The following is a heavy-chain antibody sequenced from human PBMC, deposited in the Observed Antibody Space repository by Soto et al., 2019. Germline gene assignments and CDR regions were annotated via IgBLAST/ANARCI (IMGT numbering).Heavy chain of an antibody. Sequence: ASVKVSCKASGYTFTSYGISWVRQAPGQGLEWMGWISAYNGNTNYAQKLQGRVTMTTDTSTSTAYMELRSLRSDDTAVYYCARGYYDFWSGYYARRKNDAFDIWGQGTMVTVSS. D-gene: IGHD3-3*01. CDR2: ISAYNGNT. CDR3: ARGYYDFWSGYYARRKNDAFDI. V-gene: IGHV1-18*01. CDR1: GYTFTSYG. J-gene: IGHJ3*02.